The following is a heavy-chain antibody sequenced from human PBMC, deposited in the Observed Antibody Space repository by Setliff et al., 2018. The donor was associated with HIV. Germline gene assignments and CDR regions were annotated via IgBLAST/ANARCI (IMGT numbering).Heavy chain of an antibody. CDR1: GFTFSTYA. CDR2: VGAVGAPT. CDR3: VRPVREPVD. J-gene: IGHJ4*02. D-gene: IGHD6-19*01. V-gene: IGHV3-23*01. Sequence: GGSLRLSCAASGFTFSTYAMGWVRQAPGKGLEWVSTVGAVGAPTHYAESVKGRFTISRDNAKNSVYLQMNSLRAEDTAMYYCVRPVREPVDWGRGTLVTVS.